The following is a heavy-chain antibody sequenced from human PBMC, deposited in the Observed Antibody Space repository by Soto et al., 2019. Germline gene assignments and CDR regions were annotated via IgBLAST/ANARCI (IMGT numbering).Heavy chain of an antibody. CDR3: ARGGYSGYDFNY. CDR1: GGTFSNYT. CDR2: IVPIFGTT. D-gene: IGHD5-12*01. J-gene: IGHJ4*02. Sequence: ASVKVSCKASGGTFSNYTISWVRQAPGQGLEWMGGIVPIFGTTNYAQKFQGRVTMTTDTSTSTAYMELRSLRSDDTAVYYCARGGYSGYDFNYWGQGTLVTVSS. V-gene: IGHV1-69*05.